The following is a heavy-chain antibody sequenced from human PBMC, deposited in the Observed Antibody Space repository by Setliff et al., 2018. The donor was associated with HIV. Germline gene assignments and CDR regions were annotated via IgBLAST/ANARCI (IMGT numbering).Heavy chain of an antibody. CDR1: GFNFKNAW. Sequence: PGGSLRLSCAGSGFNFKNAWMSWVRQAPGKVREWIGEIYHTEYTNYSPSLKSRFSMSVDRSKNQFSLNRTSVTAADTAVYYCARGHCSGTNCYGVDYYGMDVWGQGTTVTVSS. V-gene: IGHV4-4*02. CDR3: ARGHCSGTNCYGVDYYGMDV. J-gene: IGHJ6*02. CDR2: IYHTEYT. D-gene: IGHD2-2*01.